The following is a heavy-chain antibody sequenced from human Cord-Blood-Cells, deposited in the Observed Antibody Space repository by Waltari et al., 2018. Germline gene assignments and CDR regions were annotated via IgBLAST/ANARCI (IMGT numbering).Heavy chain of an antibody. CDR2: INHSGST. CDR1: GGSFRGYY. D-gene: IGHD3-10*01. CDR3: ARHPYYGSGSYYNYFDY. Sequence: QVQLQQWGAGLLKPSETLSPTCAVYGGSFRGYYWRWIRQPPGKGLEWIGEINHSGSTNYNPSLKSRVTISVDTSKNQFSLKLSSVTAADTAVYYCARHPYYGSGSYYNYFDYWGQGTLVTVSS. J-gene: IGHJ4*02. V-gene: IGHV4-34*01.